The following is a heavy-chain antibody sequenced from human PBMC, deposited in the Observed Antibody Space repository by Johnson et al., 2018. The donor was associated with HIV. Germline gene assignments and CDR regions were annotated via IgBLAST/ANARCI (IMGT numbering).Heavy chain of an antibody. D-gene: IGHD6-6*01. Sequence: VQLVESGGGLVQPGGSLRLSCAASGFTVSNAWMIWVRQAPGKGLEWVGRIKSKTDGGTTDYAAPVKGRFTISRDDSKKTLYLQMNSLRAEDTAVYYCASCEYSSPRGAFDIWGQGTMVTVSS. V-gene: IGHV3-15*01. CDR1: GFTVSNAW. CDR3: ASCEYSSPRGAFDI. J-gene: IGHJ3*02. CDR2: IKSKTDGGTT.